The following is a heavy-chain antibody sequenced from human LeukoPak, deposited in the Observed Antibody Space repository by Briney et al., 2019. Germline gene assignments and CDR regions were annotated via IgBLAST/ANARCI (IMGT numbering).Heavy chain of an antibody. Sequence: GGSLRLSCAASGFTFSSYGMHWVRQAPGKGLERVAFIRYDGSNKYYADSVKGRFTISRDNSKNTLYLQMNSLRAEDTAVYYCAKIGIGPIAEYFQHWGQGTLVTVSS. CDR2: IRYDGSNK. CDR3: AKIGIGPIAEYFQH. D-gene: IGHD1-14*01. J-gene: IGHJ1*01. CDR1: GFTFSSYG. V-gene: IGHV3-30*02.